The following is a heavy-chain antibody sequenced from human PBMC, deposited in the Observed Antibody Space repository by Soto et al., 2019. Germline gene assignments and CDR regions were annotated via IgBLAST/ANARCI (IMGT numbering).Heavy chain of an antibody. CDR3: ASSGGYSGDDSFDY. Sequence: QVQLVQSGAEVKKPGASVKVSCKASGYSFTSYAMHWVRQAPGQGLEWMGWINAGNGNTKYTQKVQGRVSITRDTDASTSYMELEMLRLEATAAAFCASSGGYSGDDSFDYWGQGTLVTVSS. J-gene: IGHJ4*02. CDR1: GYSFTSYA. V-gene: IGHV1-3*01. CDR2: INAGNGNT. D-gene: IGHD5-12*01.